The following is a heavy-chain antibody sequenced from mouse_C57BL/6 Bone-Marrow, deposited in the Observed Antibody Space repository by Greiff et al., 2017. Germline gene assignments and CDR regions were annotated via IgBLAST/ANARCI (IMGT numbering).Heavy chain of an antibody. CDR2: ISNGGGST. CDR1: GFTFSDYY. V-gene: IGHV5-12*01. Sequence: EVHLVESGGGLVQPGGSLKLSCAASGFTFSDYYMYWVRQTPEKRLEWVAYISNGGGSTYYPDTVKGRFTISSDNAKNTLYLQMSRLKSEDTAMYYGARPFYYYAMDYWGQGTSVTVSS. CDR3: ARPFYYYAMDY. J-gene: IGHJ4*01.